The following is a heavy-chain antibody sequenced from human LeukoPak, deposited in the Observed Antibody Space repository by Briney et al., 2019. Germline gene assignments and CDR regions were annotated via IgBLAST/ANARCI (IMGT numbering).Heavy chain of an antibody. V-gene: IGHV1-24*01. CDR2: FDPEDGET. D-gene: IGHD2-2*01. CDR3: ATVARCSSTSCYGPDDYYFDY. J-gene: IGHJ4*02. CDR1: GYTLTELS. Sequence: ASVKVSCKVSGYTLTELSMHWVRQAPGKGLEWMGGFDPEDGETIYAQKFQGRVTMTEDTSTDTAYIELSSLRSEDTAVYYCATVARCSSTSCYGPDDYYFDYWGQGTLVTVSS.